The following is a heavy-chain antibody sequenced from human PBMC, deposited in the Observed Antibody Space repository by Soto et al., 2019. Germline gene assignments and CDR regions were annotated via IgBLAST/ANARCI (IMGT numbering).Heavy chain of an antibody. V-gene: IGHV4-4*02. Sequence: QVQLQESGPGLVKPSGTLSLTCAVSGGPISSRNWWSWVRQPPGKGLEWIAEIYDDGTTNYNPSLKSRVTMSVDKSENQFSLKLSSVTAADTAVYYCATSSTPYGMDVWGQGTTVTVSS. CDR3: ATSSTPYGMDV. J-gene: IGHJ6*02. CDR1: GGPISSRNW. CDR2: IYDDGTT.